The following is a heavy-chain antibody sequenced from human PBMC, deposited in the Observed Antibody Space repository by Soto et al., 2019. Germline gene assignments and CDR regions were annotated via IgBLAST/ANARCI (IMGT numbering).Heavy chain of an antibody. CDR2: ISYDGSNK. CDR1: GLTFSSYA. D-gene: IGHD3-3*01. Sequence: GGSMRLSCAASGLTFSSYAMHWARKDPGKGLEWVAVISYDGSNKYYADSVKGRFTISRDNSKNTLYLQMNSLRSDDTAVYYCARDSEEWLFPTDAFDIWGQGTMVTVSS. CDR3: ARDSEEWLFPTDAFDI. J-gene: IGHJ3*02. V-gene: IGHV3-30-3*01.